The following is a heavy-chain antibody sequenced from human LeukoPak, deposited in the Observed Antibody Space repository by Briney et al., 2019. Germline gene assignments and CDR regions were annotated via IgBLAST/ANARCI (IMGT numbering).Heavy chain of an antibody. D-gene: IGHD3-22*01. Sequence: PSETLSLTCTVSGGSISSYYWSWIRQPPGKGLEWIGYIYYSGSTNYNPSLKSRVTISVDTSKNQFSLKLSSVTAADTAVYYCARRTYFYDSSGYYFDYWGQGTLVTVSP. CDR2: IYYSGST. J-gene: IGHJ4*02. CDR1: GGSISSYY. V-gene: IGHV4-59*01. CDR3: ARRTYFYDSSGYYFDY.